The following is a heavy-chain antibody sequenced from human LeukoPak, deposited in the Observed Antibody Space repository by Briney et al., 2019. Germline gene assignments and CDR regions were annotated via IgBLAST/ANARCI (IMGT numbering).Heavy chain of an antibody. V-gene: IGHV4-61*02. CDR2: VYSTGTP. D-gene: IGHD3-10*01. CDR1: GDSISRRSSY. CDR3: ARGLQERDIIRGFDF. Sequence: SETLSLTCSVSGDSISRRSSYWTWIRQPAGRGLEWIGRVYSTGTPNYNPSLKSRVTMSVDTSKNQFSLTLNSVTAADTALYFFARGLQERDIIRGFDFWGPGILVTVSS. J-gene: IGHJ4*01.